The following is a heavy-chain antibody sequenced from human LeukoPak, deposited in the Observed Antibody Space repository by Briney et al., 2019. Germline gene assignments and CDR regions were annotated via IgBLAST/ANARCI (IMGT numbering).Heavy chain of an antibody. CDR1: GGSFSGYY. CDR2: INHSGST. V-gene: IGHV4-34*01. Sequence: SETLSLTCAVYGGSFSGYYWSWIRQPPGKGLEWIGEINHSGSTNYNPSLKSRVTISVDTSKNQFSLKLSSVTAADTAVYYCARTLLVPAAMIGFDPWGQGTLVTVSS. J-gene: IGHJ5*02. CDR3: ARTLLVPAAMIGFDP. D-gene: IGHD2-2*01.